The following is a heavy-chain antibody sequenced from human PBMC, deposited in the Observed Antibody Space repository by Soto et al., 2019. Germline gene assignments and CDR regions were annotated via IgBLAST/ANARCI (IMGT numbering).Heavy chain of an antibody. CDR3: ARETIPQMYYYGTDV. V-gene: IGHV1-18*01. CDR2: ISAYNGKI. CDR1: GYTFTNYG. Sequence: QVQLVQSGAEVREPGASVKVSCKASGYTFTNYGISWVRQAPGQGLEWIGWISAYNGKIDYAQKVQGRITMTTDTSTRTAFMEMSSLRSDDTAVYYCARETIPQMYYYGTDVWGQGTTVIVSS. J-gene: IGHJ6*02. D-gene: IGHD3-16*01.